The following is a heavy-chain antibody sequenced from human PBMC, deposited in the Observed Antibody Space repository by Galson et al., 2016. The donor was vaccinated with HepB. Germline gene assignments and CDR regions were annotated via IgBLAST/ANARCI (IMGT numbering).Heavy chain of an antibody. D-gene: IGHD2-2*01. V-gene: IGHV3-33*06. CDR3: AKGLAYCSGTSCLSYSDSPGGGMDV. CDR2: IWYDGNNK. J-gene: IGHJ6*02. CDR1: GFAFSTFG. Sequence: SLRLSCAASGFAFSTFGMHWVRQAPGKGLEWLAVIWYDGNNKYYLNSVEGRFTISRDNSKNMLYLQLSSLRVEDTAVYYCAKGLAYCSGTSCLSYSDSPGGGMDVWGQGTTVTVSS.